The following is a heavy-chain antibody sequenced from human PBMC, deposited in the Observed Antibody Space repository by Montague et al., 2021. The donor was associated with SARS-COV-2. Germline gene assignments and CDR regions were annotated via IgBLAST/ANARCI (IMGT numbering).Heavy chain of an antibody. CDR2: IYYSGST. D-gene: IGHD6-6*01. V-gene: IGHV4-59*01. Sequence: SETLSLTCTVSGGSISSYYWSWIRQPPEKGLEWIGYIYYSGSTXXXPSXXXRVTISVDTSKNQFSLKLSSVTAADTAVYYCARWGLYSSSAGGYDYWGQGTLVTVSS. CDR3: ARWGLYSSSAGGYDY. J-gene: IGHJ4*02. CDR1: GGSISSYY.